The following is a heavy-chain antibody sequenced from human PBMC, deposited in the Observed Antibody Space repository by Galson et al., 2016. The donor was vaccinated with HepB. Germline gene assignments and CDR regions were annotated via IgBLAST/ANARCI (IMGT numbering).Heavy chain of an antibody. Sequence: QSGAEVKQPGESLKISCKTSGYNSNIYRIAWVRQMPGTGPEWMGIIYPGDSDTRYSPSFQGQVTISADKSISTAYLQWSSLKASDTAMFYCARVFWPPHRDRYYYGMDVWGQGTTVTVSS. CDR2: IYPGDSDT. CDR3: ARVFWPPHRDRYYYGMDV. V-gene: IGHV5-51*01. CDR1: GYNSNIYR. J-gene: IGHJ6*02. D-gene: IGHD3-3*01.